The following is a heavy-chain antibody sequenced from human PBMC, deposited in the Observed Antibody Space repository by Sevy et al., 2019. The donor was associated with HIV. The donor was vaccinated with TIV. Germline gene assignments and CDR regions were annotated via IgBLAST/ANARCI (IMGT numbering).Heavy chain of an antibody. CDR1: GFTFSSYG. V-gene: IGHV3-33*01. CDR3: ARDSFGGIYCGGDCPYYYGMDV. Sequence: GGSLRLSCAASGFTFSSYGMHWVRQAPGKGLEWVAVIWYDGSNKYYADSVKGRFTISRDNSKNTRYRQMNSLRAEDTAVYYCARDSFGGIYCGGDCPYYYGMDVWGQGTTVTVSS. D-gene: IGHD2-21*02. CDR2: IWYDGSNK. J-gene: IGHJ6*02.